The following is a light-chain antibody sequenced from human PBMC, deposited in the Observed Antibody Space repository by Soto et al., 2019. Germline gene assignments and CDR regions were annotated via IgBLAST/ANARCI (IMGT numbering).Light chain of an antibody. V-gene: IGKV1-39*01. CDR3: QQGYTSAIT. CDR1: QSIGKH. J-gene: IGKJ5*01. CDR2: ASS. Sequence: DIQLTQSPSSLSASVGDRFTITFRASQSIGKHLNWYQQKPGEAPKFLIYASSSLQSGVPSRFSGSGSGTDFTLTINSLQPEDFATYYCQQGYTSAITFGQGTRLEIK.